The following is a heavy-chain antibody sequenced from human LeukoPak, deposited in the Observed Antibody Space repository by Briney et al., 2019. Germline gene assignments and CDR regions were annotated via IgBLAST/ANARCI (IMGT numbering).Heavy chain of an antibody. J-gene: IGHJ5*02. CDR1: GGSISSYY. V-gene: IGHV4-4*07. CDR2: IYTSGST. CDR3: ARGARIVDGSTDWFDP. D-gene: IGHD2-15*01. Sequence: KPSETLSLTCTVSGGSISSYYWSWIRQPAGKGLEWIGRIYTSGSTNYNPSLKSRVTMSVDTSKNQFSLKLSSVTAADTAVYYCARGARIVDGSTDWFDPWGQGTLVTVSS.